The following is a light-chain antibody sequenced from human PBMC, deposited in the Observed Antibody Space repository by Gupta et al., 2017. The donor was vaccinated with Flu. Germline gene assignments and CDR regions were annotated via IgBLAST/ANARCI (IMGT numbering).Light chain of an antibody. Sequence: IQITQSPSSVSASVGDRVTLTCRASQVIYRQLGWYQQKPGKAPKLLIYPVSTVKSGVPSRFSGSGSETDFTLSITRLQPEDAANYYCLHADSLPITFGGGAKVEIK. CDR2: PVS. V-gene: IGKV1-12*01. J-gene: IGKJ4*01. CDR3: LHADSLPIT. CDR1: QVIYRQ.